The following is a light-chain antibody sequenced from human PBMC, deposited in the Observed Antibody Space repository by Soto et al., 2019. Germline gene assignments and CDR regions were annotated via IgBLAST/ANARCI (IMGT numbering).Light chain of an antibody. Sequence: EIVLTQPPGTLSLSPGERATLSFSASQSVSSSYLAWYQQKPGQAPRLLIYGASSRATGIPDRFSGSGSGTDFTLTISRLEPEDFAVYYCQQYGSTPRTFGQGTKVDIK. V-gene: IGKV3-20*01. CDR1: QSVSSSY. CDR3: QQYGSTPRT. J-gene: IGKJ1*01. CDR2: GAS.